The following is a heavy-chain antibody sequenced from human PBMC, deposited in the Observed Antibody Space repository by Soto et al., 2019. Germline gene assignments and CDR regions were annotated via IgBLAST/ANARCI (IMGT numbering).Heavy chain of an antibody. CDR2: THYSGSA. CDR1: GGSISSGSYH. V-gene: IGHV4-39*01. CDR3: ARTANWLDP. Sequence: QLLLQESGPGLVKASETLSLTCTVSGGSISSGSYHWGWIRQAPGKGLEWIGNTHYSGSAYYNPSLKSRVTISVDTSNSQASLRLSSVTAADTAMYYCARTANWLDPWGQGTLVTVSS. J-gene: IGHJ5*02.